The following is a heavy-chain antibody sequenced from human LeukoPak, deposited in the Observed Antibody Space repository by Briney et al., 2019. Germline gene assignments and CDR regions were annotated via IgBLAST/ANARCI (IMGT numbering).Heavy chain of an antibody. V-gene: IGHV3-53*01. J-gene: IGHJ4*02. D-gene: IGHD4-11*01. CDR3: AYSLGWPGFFDY. CDR1: GFTVSSNY. CDR2: IYSGGST. Sequence: GRSLRLSCAASGFTVSSNYMSWVRQAPGKGLEWVSVIYSGGSTYYADSVKGRFTISRDSSKNTLYLQMNSLRAEDTAVYYCAYSLGWPGFFDYWGQGTLVTVSS.